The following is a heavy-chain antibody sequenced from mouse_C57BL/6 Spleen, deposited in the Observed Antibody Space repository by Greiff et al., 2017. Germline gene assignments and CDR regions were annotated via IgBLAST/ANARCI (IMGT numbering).Heavy chain of an antibody. CDR1: GFSFNTYA. V-gene: IGHV10-1*01. CDR2: IRSKSNNYAT. Sequence: DVMLVESGGGLVQPKGSLKLSCAASGFSFNTYAMNWVRQAPGKGLEWVARIRSKSNNYATYYADSVKGRFTISRDDSESMLYLQMNNLKPEDTAMYYCVRRTGYYAMDYWGQGTSVTVSS. CDR3: VRRTGYYAMDY. J-gene: IGHJ4*01. D-gene: IGHD4-1*01.